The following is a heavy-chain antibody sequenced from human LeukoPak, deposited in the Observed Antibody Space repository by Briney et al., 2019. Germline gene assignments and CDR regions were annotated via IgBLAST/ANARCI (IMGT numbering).Heavy chain of an antibody. Sequence: GESLRISCKGSGYIFSNYWISWVRQMPGKGLEWMGRIDPIDSYTNYSPSFQGHVTMSVDKSTSTAYLQWSSPKASDTAMYYCARQTTLTTQSDSWGQGTLVTVSS. CDR2: IDPIDSYT. D-gene: IGHD4-17*01. CDR3: ARQTTLTTQSDS. V-gene: IGHV5-10-1*01. CDR1: GYIFSNYW. J-gene: IGHJ4*02.